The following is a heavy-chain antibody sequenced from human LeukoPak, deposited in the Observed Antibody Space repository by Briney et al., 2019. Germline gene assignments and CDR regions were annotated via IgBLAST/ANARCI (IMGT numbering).Heavy chain of an antibody. J-gene: IGHJ6*02. CDR1: GYSFNTYW. CDR2: IYPGDSDT. Sequence: GESLKISCKGSGYSFNTYWIDWVRQMPGKGLEWMGIIYPGDSDTRNSPSFEGQVTISADKSISTAHLQWSSLKASDTAMYYCARHLSYYGSGSLYGMDVWGQGTTVTVSS. V-gene: IGHV5-51*01. D-gene: IGHD3-10*01. CDR3: ARHLSYYGSGSLYGMDV.